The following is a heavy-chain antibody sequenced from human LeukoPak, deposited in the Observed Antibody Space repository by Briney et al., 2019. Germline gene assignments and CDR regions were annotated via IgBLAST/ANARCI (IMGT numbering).Heavy chain of an antibody. CDR1: GFTFNTYA. J-gene: IGHJ4*02. D-gene: IGHD3-3*01. Sequence: GGSLRLSCAASGFTFNTYAMSWVRQAPGKGLEWVSGISGSGGSTYYADSVKGRFTISRDNSKNTLYLQMNSLRAEDTAVYYCAKALLRKNYYFDYWGQGTLVTVSS. V-gene: IGHV3-23*01. CDR2: ISGSGGST. CDR3: AKALLRKNYYFDY.